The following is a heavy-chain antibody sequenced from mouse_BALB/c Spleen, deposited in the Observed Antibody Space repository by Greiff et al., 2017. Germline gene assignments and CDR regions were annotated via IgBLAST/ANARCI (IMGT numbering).Heavy chain of an antibody. CDR3: ARNYGSSYKFAY. V-gene: IGHV1-4*01. CDR1: GYTFTSYT. CDR2: INPSSGYT. J-gene: IGHJ3*01. D-gene: IGHD1-1*01. Sequence: VKLQESGAELARPGASVKMSCKASGYTFTSYTMHWVKQRPGQGLEWIGYINPSSGYTNYNQKFKDKATLTADKSSSTAYMQLSSLTSEDSAVYYCARNYGSSYKFAYWGQGTLVTVSA.